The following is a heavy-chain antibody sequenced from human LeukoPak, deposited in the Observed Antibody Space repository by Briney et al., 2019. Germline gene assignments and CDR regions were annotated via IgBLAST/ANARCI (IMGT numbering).Heavy chain of an antibody. D-gene: IGHD3-10*01. CDR3: ARGPTVLLWFGELPAFDY. J-gene: IGHJ4*02. V-gene: IGHV4-61*02. CDR1: GDSISSGDYY. CDR2: ISSSGST. Sequence: PSQTLSLTCTVSGDSISSGDYYWSWIRQPAGKGLEWIGRISSSGSTNYNPSLKSRVTISVDTSKNQFSLKLSSVTAADTAVYYCARGPTVLLWFGELPAFDYWGQGTLVTVSS.